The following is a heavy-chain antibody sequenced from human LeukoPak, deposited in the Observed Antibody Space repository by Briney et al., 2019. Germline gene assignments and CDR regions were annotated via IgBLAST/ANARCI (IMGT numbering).Heavy chain of an antibody. V-gene: IGHV3-30*18. CDR2: ISYDGSNK. CDR1: GFTFSSYG. D-gene: IGHD1-26*01. J-gene: IGHJ4*02. CDR3: AKDGLLVGATIPPFFDY. Sequence: GGSLRLSCAASGFTFSSYGMHWVRQAPGKGLEWVAVISYDGSNKYYADSVKGRFTISRDNSKNTLYLQMNSLRAEDTAVYYCAKDGLLVGATIPPFFDYWGQGTLVTVSS.